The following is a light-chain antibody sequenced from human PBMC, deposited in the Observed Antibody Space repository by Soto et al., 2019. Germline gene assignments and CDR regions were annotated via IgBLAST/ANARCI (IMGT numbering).Light chain of an antibody. CDR1: QHINNY. V-gene: IGKV3-20*01. CDR2: GAS. Sequence: DIVLTHSPGTLSLSPGERATLSCRASQHINNYLAWYQQKPGQPPRLLIYGASTRAPGIPARFSASGSGTDFSLTISRLEPEDFVVYICHQYGTSPTTFGQGTRLE. J-gene: IGKJ5*01. CDR3: HQYGTSPTT.